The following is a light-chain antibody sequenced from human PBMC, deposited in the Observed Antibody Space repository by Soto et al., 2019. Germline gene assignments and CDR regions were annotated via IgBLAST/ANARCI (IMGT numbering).Light chain of an antibody. V-gene: IGKV3-15*01. J-gene: IGKJ4*01. CDR3: QQYSSWPLT. Sequence: EIVMTQSPATLSVSPGERATLSCRATQSVSTKLAWYQQKPGQAPRLLIYGASTGATGIPARFSGSGSGTEFTLLISSLQSEDFAVYYCQQYSSWPLTFGGGTKVEIK. CDR2: GAS. CDR1: QSVSTK.